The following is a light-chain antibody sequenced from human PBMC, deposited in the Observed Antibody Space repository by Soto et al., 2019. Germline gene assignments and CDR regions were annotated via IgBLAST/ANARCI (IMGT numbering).Light chain of an antibody. J-gene: IGKJ4*01. CDR3: QQRSNWPLT. V-gene: IGKV3-11*01. CDR1: QTVPSR. Sequence: EIVMTQSPATLSVSPGEGVTLSCRASQTVPSRIAWYQQKPGQAPSLLIYDASNRAAGIPARFSGSGSGTDFTLTISSLEPEDFAVYYCQQRSNWPLTFGGGTKV. CDR2: DAS.